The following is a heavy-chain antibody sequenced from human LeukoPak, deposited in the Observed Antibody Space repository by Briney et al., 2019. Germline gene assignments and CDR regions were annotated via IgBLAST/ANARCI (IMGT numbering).Heavy chain of an antibody. D-gene: IGHD6-19*01. CDR3: AKDLSRPSGWYFY. V-gene: IGHV3-23*01. CDR1: GFTFSSYA. Sequence: PGGSLRLSCAASGFTFSSYAMSWVRQAPGKGLEWVSAISGSGGSTYYADSVKGRFTISRDNYQTTLYLQMNSLRAEDTAVYYCAKDLSRPSGWYFYWGQGTLVTVSS. J-gene: IGHJ4*02. CDR2: ISGSGGST.